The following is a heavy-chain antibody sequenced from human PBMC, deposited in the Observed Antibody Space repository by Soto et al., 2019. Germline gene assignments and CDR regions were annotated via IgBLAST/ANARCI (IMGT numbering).Heavy chain of an antibody. V-gene: IGHV1-18*01. CDR2: ISPYSGRT. J-gene: IGHJ6*02. CDR3: GRCRTASYALDV. Sequence: ASVQVSCMASGYSFTRYGIAWVRQAPGQGPEWMGWISPYSGRTNDAQNVQGRVVMTTDITTNIVYLELRSLRSDDTAMYYCGRCRTASYALDVWGQGTTVTVSS. CDR1: GYSFTRYG. D-gene: IGHD1-26*01.